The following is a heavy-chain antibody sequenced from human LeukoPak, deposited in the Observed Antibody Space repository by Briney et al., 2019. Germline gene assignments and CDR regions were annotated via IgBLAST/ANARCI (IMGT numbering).Heavy chain of an antibody. CDR2: IYYSGTT. D-gene: IGHD2-15*01. CDR3: ARDADCSGGSCYLYYFDY. CDR1: GGSISGYH. V-gene: IGHV4-59*12. J-gene: IGHJ4*02. Sequence: PSETLSLTCTVTGGSISGYHWTWIRQPPGRGLEWIGYIYYSGTTNYNPSLKSRLSISLDTSKNQFSLKLSSVTAADTAVYYCARDADCSGGSCYLYYFDYWGQGTLVTVSS.